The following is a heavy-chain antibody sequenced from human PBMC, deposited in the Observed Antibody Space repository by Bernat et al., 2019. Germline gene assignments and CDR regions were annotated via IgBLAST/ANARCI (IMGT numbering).Heavy chain of an antibody. J-gene: IGHJ6*02. V-gene: IGHV3-53*01. D-gene: IGHD6-13*01. CDR2: IYSGGST. CDR1: GFTFSSNY. Sequence: EVQLVESGGGLIQPGGSLRLSCAASGFTFSSNYMSWVRQAPGKGLEWVSVIYSGGSTYYADSVKGRFTISRDNSKNTLYLQMNSLRAEDTAVYYCARDPGIAAAGTSPYYYYCGMDVWGQGTTVTVSS. CDR3: ARDPGIAAAGTSPYYYYCGMDV.